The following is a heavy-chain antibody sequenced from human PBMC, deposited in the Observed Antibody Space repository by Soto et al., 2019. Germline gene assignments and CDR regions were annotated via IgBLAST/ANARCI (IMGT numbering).Heavy chain of an antibody. CDR2: IYSGHTT. D-gene: IGHD3-3*01. CDR3: VRGPSDHKLRLVEWPYGDY. J-gene: IGHJ4*02. Sequence: GSLRLSCVASGFIVSSNQMSWVRQAPGKGLEWVSVIYSGHTTYYADSVEGRFTISRDDSKNTLYLQMNSLRVEDTAVYYCVRGPSDHKLRLVEWPYGDYWGQGALVTVSS. V-gene: IGHV3-53*01. CDR1: GFIVSSNQ.